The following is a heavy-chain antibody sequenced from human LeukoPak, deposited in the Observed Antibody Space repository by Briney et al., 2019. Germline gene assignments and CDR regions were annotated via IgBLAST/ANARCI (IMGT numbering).Heavy chain of an antibody. J-gene: IGHJ4*02. CDR2: ISYTGTT. CDR1: GGSISSSSCC. Sequence: PSETLSLTCTVSGGSISSSSCCWGWIRQPPGKGLAWIGSISYTGTTYYNPSLKSRVTISVDTSKNQFSLKLSSVTAADTAVYYCARDPDFWSGYYNFDYWGQGTLVTVSS. CDR3: ARDPDFWSGYYNFDY. D-gene: IGHD3-3*01. V-gene: IGHV4-39*07.